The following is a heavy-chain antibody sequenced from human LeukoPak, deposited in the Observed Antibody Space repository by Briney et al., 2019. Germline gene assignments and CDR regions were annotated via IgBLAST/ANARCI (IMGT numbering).Heavy chain of an antibody. CDR3: ASYPRGVSTPPYDY. D-gene: IGHD2-8*01. CDR2: INPNNGDT. CDR1: GYSLTPQY. V-gene: IGHV1-2*02. Sequence: GASLKVSCKASGYSLTPQYMHRLRQAPAQGLEWMGWINPNNGDTKYAQSFLGRVTMTRDTSTTTAYMELSSLRSDDTAVYFCASYPRGVSTPPYDYWGQGTLVTVSS. J-gene: IGHJ4*02.